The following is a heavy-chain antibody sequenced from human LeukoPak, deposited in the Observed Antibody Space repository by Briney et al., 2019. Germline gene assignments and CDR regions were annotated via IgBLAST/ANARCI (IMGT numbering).Heavy chain of an antibody. V-gene: IGHV7-4-1*02. J-gene: IGHJ4*02. Sequence: ASVTVSCKASGYTFTSYAMNWVRQAPGQGLEWMGWINTNTGNPTYAQGFTGRFVFSLDTSVSTAYLQISSLKAEDTAVYYCARDLPGYCSSTSCSFDYWAREPWSPSPQ. CDR1: GYTFTSYA. CDR3: ARDLPGYCSSTSCSFDY. CDR2: INTNTGNP. D-gene: IGHD2-2*01.